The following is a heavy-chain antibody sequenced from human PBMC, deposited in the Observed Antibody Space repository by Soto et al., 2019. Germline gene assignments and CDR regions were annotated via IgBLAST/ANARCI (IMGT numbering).Heavy chain of an antibody. CDR2: IIPMFGTA. CDR3: ARQFDYESSGYYYPY. J-gene: IGHJ4*02. Sequence: SVKVSCKASGGTFSRYAISWVRQAPGQGLEWMGGIIPMFGTANYAQKFQGRVTITAVESTSTAYMELSSLRSEDTAVYYCARQFDYESSGYYYPYWGQGTPVTVSS. V-gene: IGHV1-69*13. CDR1: GGTFSRYA. D-gene: IGHD3-22*01.